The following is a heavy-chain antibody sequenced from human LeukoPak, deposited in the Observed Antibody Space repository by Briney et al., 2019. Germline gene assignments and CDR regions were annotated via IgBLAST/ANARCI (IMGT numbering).Heavy chain of an antibody. CDR3: ARDIEAAGLFFDY. CDR2: MKYDGSEK. D-gene: IGHD6-13*01. CDR1: GFTFSSYW. Sequence: GGSLRLSCAASGFTFSSYWMSWVRQAPGKGLEWVANMKYDGSEKDYVDSVKGRFTISRDNAKNSLYLQMNSLRAEDTAVYYCARDIEAAGLFFDYWGQRTLVTVSS. V-gene: IGHV3-7*01. J-gene: IGHJ4*02.